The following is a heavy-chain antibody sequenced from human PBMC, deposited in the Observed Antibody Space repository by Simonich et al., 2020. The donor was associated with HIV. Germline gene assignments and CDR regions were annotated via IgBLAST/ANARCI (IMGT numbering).Heavy chain of an antibody. CDR2: ISSSSSSI. D-gene: IGHD2-21*01. CDR1: GFTFSSYI. CDR3: ARDGGDFQH. Sequence: DVQLVESGGGLVQPGGSLRLSCAASGFTFSSYIMNWVRQARGKGLEWVSYISSSSSSIYYADSVKGRFTISRDNANNSLFLQMNSLRAEDTAVYYCARDGGDFQHWGQGTLVTVSS. V-gene: IGHV3-48*01. J-gene: IGHJ1*01.